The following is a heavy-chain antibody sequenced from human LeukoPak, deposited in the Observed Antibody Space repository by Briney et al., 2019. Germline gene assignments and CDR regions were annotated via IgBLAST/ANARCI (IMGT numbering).Heavy chain of an antibody. D-gene: IGHD6-19*01. V-gene: IGHV1-3*01. CDR2: INAGNGNT. J-gene: IGHJ4*02. CDR3: ARKSIAVAGTSVGY. CDR1: GYTFTSYA. Sequence: ASVKVSYKASGYTFTSYAMHWVRQAPGQRLEWMGWINAGNGNTKYSQKFQGRVTITRDTSASTAYMELSSLRSEDTAVYYCARKSIAVAGTSVGYWGQGTLVTVSS.